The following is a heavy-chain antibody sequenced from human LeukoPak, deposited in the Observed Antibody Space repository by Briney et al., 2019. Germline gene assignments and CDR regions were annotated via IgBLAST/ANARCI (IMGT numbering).Heavy chain of an antibody. J-gene: IGHJ6*02. Sequence: GGSLRLSCAASGFTFSSMNWVRQAPGKGLEWVSAISGSGGSTYYADSVKGRFTISRDNSKNTLYLQMNSLRAEDTAVYYCAKGRNDFWSGYPSYGMDVWGQGTTVTVSS. CDR2: ISGSGGST. CDR1: GFTFSS. V-gene: IGHV3-23*01. CDR3: AKGRNDFWSGYPSYGMDV. D-gene: IGHD3-3*01.